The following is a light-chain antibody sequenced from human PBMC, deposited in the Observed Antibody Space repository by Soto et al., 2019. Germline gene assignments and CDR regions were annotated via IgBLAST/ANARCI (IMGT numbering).Light chain of an antibody. CDR2: DAS. Sequence: DIQMTQSPSTLSASVGDRVTITCRASQSISTWLAWYQQKPGKAPKLLIYDASSLERGVPSRFSGSGSGTEFTLTIIGLQPDDFATYYCQRYNYYFGQGTKLEIK. CDR3: QRYNYY. V-gene: IGKV1-5*01. J-gene: IGKJ2*01. CDR1: QSISTW.